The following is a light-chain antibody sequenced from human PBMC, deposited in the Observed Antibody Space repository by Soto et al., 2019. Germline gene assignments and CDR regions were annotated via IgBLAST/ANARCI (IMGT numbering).Light chain of an antibody. J-gene: IGKJ1*01. V-gene: IGKV1-39*01. CDR2: TAS. CDR3: LQTYGDLWT. CDR1: QSISTF. Sequence: DIQMTQSPSSLSASVGDRVTITCRAGQSISTFLNWYQQKPGKAPKVLIHTASILQSGVPSRFSGSGSGTDFTLTISNLQPEDFATYYCLQTYGDLWTVGQGTKVEIK.